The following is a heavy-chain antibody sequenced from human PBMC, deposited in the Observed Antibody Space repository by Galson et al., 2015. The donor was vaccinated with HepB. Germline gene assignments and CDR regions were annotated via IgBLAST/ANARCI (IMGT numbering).Heavy chain of an antibody. CDR3: ARQVWYYDSSGNVDY. J-gene: IGHJ4*02. CDR1: GGSISSSSYY. Sequence: ETLSLTCTVSGGSISSSSYYWGWIRQPPGKGLEWIGSIYYSGSTYYNPSLKSRVTISVDTSKNQFSLKLSSVTAADTAVYYCARQVWYYDSSGNVDYWGQGTLVTVSS. D-gene: IGHD3-22*01. V-gene: IGHV4-39*01. CDR2: IYYSGST.